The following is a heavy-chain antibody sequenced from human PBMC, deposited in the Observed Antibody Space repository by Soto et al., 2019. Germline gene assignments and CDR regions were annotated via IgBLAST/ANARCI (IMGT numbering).Heavy chain of an antibody. CDR2: VHHSWGS. V-gene: IGHV4-59*08. CDR1: GGSISSYY. Sequence: QVQLQESGPGLVKPSETLSLSCTVSGGSISSYYWSWFRQSPGKRMEWIGYVHHSWGSSYNPSLRSGVAISLATSRSQFSLKGASVTDTGTAVYYCARQGFGPLHGLVDVWGQGTTVTVSS. J-gene: IGHJ6*02. D-gene: IGHD3-10*01. CDR3: ARQGFGPLHGLVDV.